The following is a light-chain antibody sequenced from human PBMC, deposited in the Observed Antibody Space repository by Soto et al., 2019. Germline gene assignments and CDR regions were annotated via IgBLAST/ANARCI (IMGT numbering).Light chain of an antibody. J-gene: IGKJ1*01. CDR1: QTVRNNY. CDR3: QDSSTSPWP. CDR2: DAS. Sequence: EFVLTQSPGTLSLSPGERATLSCRASQTVRNNYLAWYQQKPGQAPRLLIYDASSRATGIPDRFSGGGSGTDFTLTISSLEPEDSAVYYCQDSSTSPWPFGQGTKVDIK. V-gene: IGKV3-20*01.